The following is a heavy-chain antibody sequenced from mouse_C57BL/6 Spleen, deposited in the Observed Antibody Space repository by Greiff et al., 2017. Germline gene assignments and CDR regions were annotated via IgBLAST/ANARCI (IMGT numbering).Heavy chain of an antibody. Sequence: QVQLQQSGAELVRPGASVKLSCKASGYTFTDYYINWVKQRPGQGLEWIARIYPGSGNTYYNEKFKGKATLTAEKSSSTAYMQLSSLTSEDSAVYFCARDEWEDYYFDYWGQGTTLTVSS. CDR2: IYPGSGNT. CDR3: ARDEWEDYYFDY. V-gene: IGHV1-76*01. J-gene: IGHJ2*01. CDR1: GYTFTDYY. D-gene: IGHD4-1*01.